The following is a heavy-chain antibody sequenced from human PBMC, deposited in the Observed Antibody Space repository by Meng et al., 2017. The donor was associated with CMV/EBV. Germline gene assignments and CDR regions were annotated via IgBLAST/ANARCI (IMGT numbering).Heavy chain of an antibody. CDR1: GGTFSSYA. D-gene: IGHD3-10*01. J-gene: IGHJ4*02. CDR3: ASLRNMVRGGGYFDY. V-gene: IGHV1-69*05. CDR2: IIPIFSTA. Sequence: SVKVSCKASGGTFSSYAISWVRQAPGQGLEWMGGIIPIFSTANYAQKFQGRVTITTDESTSTAYMELSSLRSEDTAVYYCASLRNMVRGGGYFDYWGQGTLVTVSS.